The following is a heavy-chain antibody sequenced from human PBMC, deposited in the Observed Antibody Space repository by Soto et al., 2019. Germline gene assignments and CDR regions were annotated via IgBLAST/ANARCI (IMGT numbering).Heavy chain of an antibody. V-gene: IGHV3-30-3*01. CDR3: ARSIGRYCIRTSCSYPSGYYYGMDV. CDR2: ISYDGSNK. J-gene: IGHJ6*02. D-gene: IGHD2-2*01. CDR1: GFTFSSYA. Sequence: QVQLVESGGGVVQPGRSLRLCCAASGFTFSSYAMHWVRQAPGKGLEWVAVISYDGSNKYYADSVKGRFTIARDHSKNTLYLQMNSLRAEDTAVYYCARSIGRYCIRTSCSYPSGYYYGMDVWGQGTTVTVSS.